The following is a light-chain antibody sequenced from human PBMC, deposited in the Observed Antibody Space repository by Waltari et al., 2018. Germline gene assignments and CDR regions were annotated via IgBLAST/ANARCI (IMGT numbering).Light chain of an antibody. J-gene: IGKJ2*01. CDR3: MQGSHWPRT. CDR2: KIS. V-gene: IGKV2-30*02. Sequence: DVVMTQSPLSLPVTLGQPASMSCRSSQSPVHSDGNTVLKWFQQRPGQSPRRLIYKISTRDSGVPDRFSGRGSGTDFTLNISRVDAEDVGVYYCMQGSHWPRTFGQGTKLEI. CDR1: QSPVHSDGNTV.